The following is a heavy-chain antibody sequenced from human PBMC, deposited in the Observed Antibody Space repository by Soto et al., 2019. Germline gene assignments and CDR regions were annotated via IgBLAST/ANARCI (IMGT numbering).Heavy chain of an antibody. CDR3: PREYYSSSSPIEY. V-gene: IGHV3-33*01. CDR1: GFTFSSYG. J-gene: IGHJ4*02. D-gene: IGHD6-6*01. CDR2: IWYDGSNK. Sequence: GSLRLSCAASGFTFSSYGMHWVRQAPGKGLEWVAVIWYDGSNKYYADSVKGRFTISRDNSKNTLYLQMNSLRAEDTAVYYCPREYYSSSSPIEYWGQGTLVTVSS.